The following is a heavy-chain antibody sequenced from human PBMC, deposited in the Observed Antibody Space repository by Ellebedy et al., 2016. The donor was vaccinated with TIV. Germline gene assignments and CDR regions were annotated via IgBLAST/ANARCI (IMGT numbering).Heavy chain of an antibody. CDR3: ARLAAMVNYYYYYGMDV. D-gene: IGHD5-18*01. CDR2: IYYSGST. J-gene: IGHJ6*02. V-gene: IGHV4-39*07. Sequence: GSLRLSXTVSGGSISSSSYYWGWIRQPPGKGLEWIGSIYYSGSTYYNPSLKSRVTISVDTSKNQFSLKLSSVTAADTAVYYCARLAAMVNYYYYYGMDVWGQGTTVTVSS. CDR1: GGSISSSSYY.